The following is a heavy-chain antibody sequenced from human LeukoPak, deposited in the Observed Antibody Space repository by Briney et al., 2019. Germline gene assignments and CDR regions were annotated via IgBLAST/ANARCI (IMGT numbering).Heavy chain of an antibody. J-gene: IGHJ4*02. D-gene: IGHD3-9*01. V-gene: IGHV4-34*01. CDR3: ARHLFTLTDFYITPSVFDY. CDR2: INHSGST. Sequence: SETLSLTCAVYGGSFSGYYWSWIRQPPGKGLEWIGEINHSGSTNYNPSLKSRVTISVDTSKNQFSLKVSSVTAADTAVYYCARHLFTLTDFYITPSVFDYWDQGTLVTVSS. CDR1: GGSFSGYY.